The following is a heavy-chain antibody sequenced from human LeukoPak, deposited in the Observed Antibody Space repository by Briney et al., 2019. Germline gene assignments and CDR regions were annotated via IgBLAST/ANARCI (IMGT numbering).Heavy chain of an antibody. CDR3: AKDLYGDYDFDC. CDR1: GFTFNNYA. Sequence: GGSLRLSCAAPGFTFNNYAMNWVRQAPGKGLEWVSVITSSGSTYYADSVKGRFTISRDNSKNTLYLQMNSLRAEDTAIYYCAKDLYGDYDFDCWGRGTLVTVSS. V-gene: IGHV3-23*01. D-gene: IGHD4-17*01. CDR2: ITSSGST. J-gene: IGHJ4*02.